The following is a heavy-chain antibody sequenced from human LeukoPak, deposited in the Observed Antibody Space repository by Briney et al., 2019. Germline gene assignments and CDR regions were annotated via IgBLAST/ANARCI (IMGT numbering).Heavy chain of an antibody. CDR1: GDSISSVGYY. J-gene: IGHJ4*02. D-gene: IGHD3-10*01. Sequence: SETLSLTCTVSGDSISSVGYYWSWIHQHPGEGLEWIGYIHFTGNTYYNPSLRGRISISADTSKNQFSLNLNSVTAADTAVYYCARVRNYIGYWGQGTLVTVSS. CDR2: IHFTGNT. V-gene: IGHV4-31*03. CDR3: ARVRNYIGY.